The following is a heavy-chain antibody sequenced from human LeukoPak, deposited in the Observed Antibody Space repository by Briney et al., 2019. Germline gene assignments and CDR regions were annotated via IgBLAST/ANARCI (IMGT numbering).Heavy chain of an antibody. CDR1: GVSISSGGYY. D-gene: IGHD3-22*01. CDR2: IYHSGST. V-gene: IGHV4-30-2*02. J-gene: IGHJ3*02. Sequence: SETLSLTCTVSGVSISSGGYYWSWIRQPPGKGLEWIGYIYHSGSTYYNPSLKSRVTISVDRSKNQFSLKLSSVTAADTAVYYCARFSGNYYDSSGYYNPSDAFDIWGQGTMVTVSS. CDR3: ARFSGNYYDSSGYYNPSDAFDI.